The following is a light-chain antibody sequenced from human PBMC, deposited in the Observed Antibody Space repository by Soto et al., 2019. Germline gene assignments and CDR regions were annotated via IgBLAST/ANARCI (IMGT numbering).Light chain of an antibody. J-gene: IGKJ2*01. CDR2: GAS. V-gene: IGKV3-15*01. CDR3: QQYNGRYT. CDR1: QSVSSN. Sequence: EIVMTQSPATLSVSPGERATLSCRASQSVSSNLAWYQQKPGQAPRLLIYGASTRATGIPARFSGSGSGTEFTLTISGLQSEDFAVYYCQQYNGRYTFGQGTKLEIK.